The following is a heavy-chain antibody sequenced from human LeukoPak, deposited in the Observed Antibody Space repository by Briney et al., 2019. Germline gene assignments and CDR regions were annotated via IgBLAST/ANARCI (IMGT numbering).Heavy chain of an antibody. CDR1: GYTFTSYG. J-gene: IGHJ5*02. V-gene: IGHV1-18*01. CDR2: ISAYNGNT. D-gene: IGHD3-22*01. CDR3: ARVYDSSGYYSWFDP. Sequence: ASVKVSCKASGYTFTSYGISWVRQAPGQGLEWMGWISAYNGNTNYAQKLQGRVTMTTDTSTSTAYMELRSLRSDDTAVYYCARVYDSSGYYSWFDPWGQGTLVNVSS.